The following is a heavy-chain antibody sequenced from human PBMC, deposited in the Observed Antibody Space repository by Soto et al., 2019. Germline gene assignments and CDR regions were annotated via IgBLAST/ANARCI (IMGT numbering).Heavy chain of an antibody. CDR1: GGTFSSYA. CDR3: ARPRTADYYGSGSYYLPFDY. Sequence: QVQLVQSGAEVKKPGSSVKVSCKASGGTFSSYAISWVRQAPGQGLEWMGGIIPIFGTANYAQKFQGRVTITADDSTSTAYMELSSLRSEDTAVYYCARPRTADYYGSGSYYLPFDYWGQGTLVTVSS. D-gene: IGHD3-10*01. J-gene: IGHJ4*02. V-gene: IGHV1-69*12. CDR2: IIPIFGTA.